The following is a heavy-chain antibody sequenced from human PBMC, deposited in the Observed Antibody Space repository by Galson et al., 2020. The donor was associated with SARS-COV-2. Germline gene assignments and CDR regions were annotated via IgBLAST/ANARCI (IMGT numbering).Heavy chain of an antibody. J-gene: IGHJ6*02. Sequence: SWIRQAPGKGLEWVSYISSSGSTIYYADSVKGRFTISRDNAKNSLYLQMNSLRAEDTAVYYCARDSLVVAATTYYYGMDVWGQGTTVTVSS. CDR3: ARDSLVVAATTYYYGMDV. CDR2: ISSSGSTI. D-gene: IGHD2-15*01. V-gene: IGHV3-11*01.